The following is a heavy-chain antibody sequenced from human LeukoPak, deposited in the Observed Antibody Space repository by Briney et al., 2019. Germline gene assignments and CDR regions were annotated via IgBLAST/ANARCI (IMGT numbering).Heavy chain of an antibody. CDR3: ARDNCGGTSCYHGY. D-gene: IGHD2-2*01. J-gene: IGHJ4*02. Sequence: GGSLRLSCAASGFTFSSYAMHWVRQAPGKGLEWVAVISYDGSNKYYADSVKGRFTISRDNSKNTLYLQMNSLRAEDTAVYYCARDNCGGTSCYHGYWGQGTLVTVSS. V-gene: IGHV3-30*04. CDR1: GFTFSSYA. CDR2: ISYDGSNK.